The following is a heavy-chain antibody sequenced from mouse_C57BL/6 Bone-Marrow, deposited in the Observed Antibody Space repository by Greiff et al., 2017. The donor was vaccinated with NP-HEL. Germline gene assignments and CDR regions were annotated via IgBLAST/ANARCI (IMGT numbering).Heavy chain of an antibody. CDR3: ARRLLTGFFDY. J-gene: IGHJ2*01. CDR1: GYTFTNYW. V-gene: IGHV1-63*01. CDR2: IYPGGGYT. D-gene: IGHD4-1*01. Sequence: VQLKESGAELVRPGTSVKMSCKASGYTFTNYWIGWAKQRPGHGLEWIGDIYPGGGYTNYNEKFKGKATLTADKSSSTAYMQFSSLTSEDSAIYYCARRLLTGFFDYWGQGTTLTVSS.